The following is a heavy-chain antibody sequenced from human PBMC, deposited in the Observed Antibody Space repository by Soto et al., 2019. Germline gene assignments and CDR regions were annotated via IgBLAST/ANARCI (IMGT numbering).Heavy chain of an antibody. CDR2: IWYDGSIK. D-gene: IGHD6-19*01. J-gene: IGHJ4*02. V-gene: IGHV3-33*01. CDR3: ARDDKPRRIAVAGTYY. Sequence: QVQLVESGGGVVQPGRSLRLSCAASGFTFSSYGMHWVRQAPGKGLEWVAVIWYDGSIKYYADSVKGRFTISRDNSKNTLYLQMNSLRAEDTAVYYCARDDKPRRIAVAGTYYWGQGTLVTVSS. CDR1: GFTFSSYG.